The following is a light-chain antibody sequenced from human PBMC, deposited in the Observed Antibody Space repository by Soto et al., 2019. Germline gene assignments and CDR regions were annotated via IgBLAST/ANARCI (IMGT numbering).Light chain of an antibody. CDR3: QQSYSTPRT. V-gene: IGKV1-39*01. J-gene: IGKJ4*01. CDR2: AAS. Sequence: DIQITQSPSSLSASVEDRVTITCRASKSISSYLNWYQQKPGKAPKLLIYAASSLQSGVPSRFSGSGSGTDFTLTISSLQPEDFATYYCQQSYSTPRTFGGGTKVEIK. CDR1: KSISSY.